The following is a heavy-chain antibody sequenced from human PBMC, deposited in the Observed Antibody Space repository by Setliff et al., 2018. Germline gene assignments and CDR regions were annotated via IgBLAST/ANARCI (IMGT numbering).Heavy chain of an antibody. CDR3: ASATGY. V-gene: IGHV3-7*01. Sequence: GGSLRLSCGASGFTYNNCWVSWVRQAPGKGLEWVANINPGGSEEYYLDSVKGRFTISRDNAKTSLYLLMNSLRADDTAVYFCASATGYWGQGILVTVSS. CDR2: INPGGSEE. CDR1: GFTYNNCW. J-gene: IGHJ4*02.